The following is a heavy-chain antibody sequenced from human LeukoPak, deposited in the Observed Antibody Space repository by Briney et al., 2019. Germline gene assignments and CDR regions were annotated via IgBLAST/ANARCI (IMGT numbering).Heavy chain of an antibody. CDR2: INHSGST. Sequence: SETLSLTCAVYGGSFSGYYWSWLRQPPGKGLEWIGEINHSGSTNYNPSLKSRVTISVDTSKNQFSLKLSSVTAADTAVYYCARVSIAARPSTQVMDVWGKGTTVTVSS. J-gene: IGHJ6*04. CDR1: GGSFSGYY. D-gene: IGHD6-6*01. V-gene: IGHV4-34*01. CDR3: ARVSIAARPSTQVMDV.